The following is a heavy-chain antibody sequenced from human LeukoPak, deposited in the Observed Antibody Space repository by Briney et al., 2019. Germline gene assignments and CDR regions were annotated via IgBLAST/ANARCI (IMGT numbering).Heavy chain of an antibody. CDR1: GFSVSSTY. V-gene: IGHV3-23*01. J-gene: IGHJ4*02. D-gene: IGHD5-24*01. Sequence: GGSLRLSCAASGFSVSSTYMTWVRQAPGKGLEWVSAISGSGGSTYYADSVKGRFTISRDNSKSTLFLQMNSLRAEDTAVYYCAKDPRVGSRVATPCHWGQGTLVTVSS. CDR3: AKDPRVGSRVATPCH. CDR2: ISGSGGST.